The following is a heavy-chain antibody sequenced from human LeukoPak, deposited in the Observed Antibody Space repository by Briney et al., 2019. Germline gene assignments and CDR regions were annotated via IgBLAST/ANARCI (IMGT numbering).Heavy chain of an antibody. CDR2: IIPIFGTA. CDR1: GGTFSSYA. CDR3: ARDMGNSNAFDI. Sequence: GASVKVSCKASGGTFSSYAISWVRQVPGQGLEWMGGIIPIFGTANYAQKFQGRVTITTDESTSTAYMELSSLRSEDTAVYYCARDMGNSNAFDIWGQGTMVTVSS. D-gene: IGHD4-23*01. V-gene: IGHV1-69*05. J-gene: IGHJ3*02.